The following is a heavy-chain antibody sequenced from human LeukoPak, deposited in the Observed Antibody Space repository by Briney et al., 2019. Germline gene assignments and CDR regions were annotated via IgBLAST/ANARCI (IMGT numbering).Heavy chain of an antibody. CDR2: ISDDGSDE. CDR1: GFTFSTYA. J-gene: IGHJ2*01. V-gene: IGHV3-30*09. D-gene: IGHD3-16*02. CDR3: ARQLSGTRWYFDV. Sequence: GGSLRLSCEASGFTFSTYAMHWVRQAPGKGLEWVAVISDDGSDEYYGDSGKGRFAISRDNSRNIVYLQMNNLRPDDTAVHYCARQLSGTRWYFDVWGRGTLVTVSS.